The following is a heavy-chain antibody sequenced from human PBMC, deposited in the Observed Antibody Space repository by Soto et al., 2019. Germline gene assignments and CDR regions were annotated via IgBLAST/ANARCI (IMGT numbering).Heavy chain of an antibody. J-gene: IGHJ4*02. Sequence: WGSLRLSCAASGFTFSNAWMNWVRQAPGKGLEWVGRIKSKTDGGTTDYAAPVKGRFTTSRDDSKNTLYLQMNSLKTEDTAVYYCTTRVVIAEAGRFDYWGQGTLVTVSS. V-gene: IGHV3-15*07. CDR2: IKSKTDGGTT. D-gene: IGHD6-13*01. CDR3: TTRVVIAEAGRFDY. CDR1: GFTFSNAW.